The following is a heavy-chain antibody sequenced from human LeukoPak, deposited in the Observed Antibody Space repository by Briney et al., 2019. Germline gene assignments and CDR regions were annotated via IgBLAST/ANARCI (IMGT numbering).Heavy chain of an antibody. Sequence: PGGSLRLSCAASGFTFSSYGMHWVRQAPGKGLEWVAFIRYDGSNKYYADSVEGRFTISRDNSKSTLSLQMNSLRAEDTAIYYCATYRQVLLPFESWGQGTLVTVSS. CDR3: ATYRQVLLPFES. V-gene: IGHV3-30*02. CDR2: IRYDGSNK. J-gene: IGHJ4*02. D-gene: IGHD2-8*02. CDR1: GFTFSSYG.